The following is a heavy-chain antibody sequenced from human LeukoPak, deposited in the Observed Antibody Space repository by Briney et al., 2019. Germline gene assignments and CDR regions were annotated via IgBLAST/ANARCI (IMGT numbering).Heavy chain of an antibody. D-gene: IGHD1-26*01. J-gene: IGHJ4*02. CDR3: ATFPSGSWSAY. CDR2: IRSKADSYAT. CDR1: GFTFSDSG. Sequence: GGSLRLSCAASGFTFSDSGMHWARQASGKGLEWVGHIRSKADSYATVYAASVKGRFTITRDDSENTAYLQMNSLKTEDTAVYYCATFPSGSWSAYWGQGTLVTVSS. V-gene: IGHV3-73*01.